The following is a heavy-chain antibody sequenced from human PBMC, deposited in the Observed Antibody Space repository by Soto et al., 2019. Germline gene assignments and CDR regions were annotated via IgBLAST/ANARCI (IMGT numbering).Heavy chain of an antibody. CDR1: GFTFDDYA. V-gene: IGHV3-9*01. D-gene: IGHD6-13*01. CDR2: ISWNSGSI. J-gene: IGHJ6*03. Sequence: EVQLVESGGGLVQPGRSLRLSCAASGFTFDDYAMHWVRQAPGKGLEWVSGISWNSGSIGYADTVKGRFTISRDNAKNSLYLQMNSLRAEDTALYYCAQDSSSWYYYNLDVWGKGTTVTVSS. CDR3: AQDSSSWYYYNLDV.